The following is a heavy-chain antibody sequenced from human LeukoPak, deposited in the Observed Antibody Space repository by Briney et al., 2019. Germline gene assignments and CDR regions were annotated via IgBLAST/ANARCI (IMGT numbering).Heavy chain of an antibody. CDR2: IDGDGSST. Sequence: PGGALRLSFAAPGFTFSNYWMHWVRQAPGKGLVWVSRIDGDGSSTSYADSVKGRFTISRDNAKNTLYLQMTSLRAEDTAVYYCARTIVGAAFDYWGQGTLVTVSS. CDR1: GFTFSNYW. CDR3: ARTIVGAAFDY. D-gene: IGHD1-26*01. V-gene: IGHV3-74*01. J-gene: IGHJ4*02.